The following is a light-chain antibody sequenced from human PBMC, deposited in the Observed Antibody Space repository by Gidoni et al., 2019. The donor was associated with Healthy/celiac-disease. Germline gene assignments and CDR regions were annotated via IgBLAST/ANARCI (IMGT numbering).Light chain of an antibody. CDR3: QQSYSTPLKIT. J-gene: IGKJ5*01. CDR2: AAS. V-gene: IGKV1-39*01. CDR1: QSISSY. Sequence: DIQMTQSPSSLSASVGDRVTITCRASQSISSYLNWYQQKPGKAPKLLIYAASSLQSGVPSRFSGSGSVTDFTLTISSLQPEDFATYYCQQSYSTPLKITFGQGTRLEIK.